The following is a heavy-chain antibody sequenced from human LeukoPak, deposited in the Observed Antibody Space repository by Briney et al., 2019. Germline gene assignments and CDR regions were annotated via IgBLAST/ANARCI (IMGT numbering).Heavy chain of an antibody. CDR3: ARGSAGNSYYYGMDV. Sequence: GGSLRLSCAASGFTFSNYEMNWVRQAPGKGLEWVSYITNSGSTTYYADSVKGRFTISRDNAKNSLYLQLSSLRVEDTAVYYCARGSAGNSYYYGMDVWGQGTTVTVSS. V-gene: IGHV3-48*03. J-gene: IGHJ6*02. CDR1: GFTFSNYE. CDR2: ITNSGSTT.